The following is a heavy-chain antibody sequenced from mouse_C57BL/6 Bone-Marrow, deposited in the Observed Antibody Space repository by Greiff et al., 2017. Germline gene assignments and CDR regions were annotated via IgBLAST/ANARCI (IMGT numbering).Heavy chain of an antibody. J-gene: IGHJ4*01. CDR3: AGSTMVTHYAMDY. V-gene: IGHV5-6*01. CDR2: ISSGGSYT. D-gene: IGHD2-1*01. Sequence: EVKLMESGGDLVKPGGSLKLSCAASGFTFSSYGMSWVRQTPDKRLEWVATISSGGSYTYYPDSVKGRFTISRDNAKNALYLPRSSLKSEDTAMYYCAGSTMVTHYAMDYWGQGTSVTVSS. CDR1: GFTFSSYG.